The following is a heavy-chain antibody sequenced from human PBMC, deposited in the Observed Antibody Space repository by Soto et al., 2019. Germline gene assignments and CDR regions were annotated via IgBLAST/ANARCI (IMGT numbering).Heavy chain of an antibody. CDR1: GGTFSSYA. CDR3: ARSQGSSTSLEIYYYYYYGMDV. J-gene: IGHJ6*02. Sequence: QVQLVQSGAEVKKPGSSVKVSCKASGGTFSSYAISWVRQAPGQGLEWMGGIIPISGTANYAQKFHGRVTITADESTSTAYMGLSSLRSEDTAVYYCARSQGSSTSLEIYYYYYYGMDVWGQGTTVTVSS. V-gene: IGHV1-69*01. CDR2: IIPISGTA. D-gene: IGHD2-2*01.